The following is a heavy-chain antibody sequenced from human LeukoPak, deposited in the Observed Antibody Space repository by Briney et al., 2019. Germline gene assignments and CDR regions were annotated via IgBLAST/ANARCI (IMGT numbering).Heavy chain of an antibody. Sequence: GASVKVSCKGFGYSFTSSGISWVRQAPGQGLEWMGWINPNSGGTNYAQKFQGRVTMTRDTSISTAYMELSRLRSDDTAVYYCARDLLYCSSTSCYKGGDYWGQGTLVTVSS. V-gene: IGHV1-2*02. D-gene: IGHD2-2*02. CDR2: INPNSGGT. CDR1: GYSFTSSG. CDR3: ARDLLYCSSTSCYKGGDY. J-gene: IGHJ4*02.